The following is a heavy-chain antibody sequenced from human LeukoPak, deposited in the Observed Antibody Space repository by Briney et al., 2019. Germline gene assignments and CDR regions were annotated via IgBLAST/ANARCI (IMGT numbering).Heavy chain of an antibody. D-gene: IGHD3-3*01. CDR3: AREGITIFGVATGFDY. J-gene: IGHJ4*02. V-gene: IGHV3-7*01. CDR2: IKQDGSEK. Sequence: GGSLRLSCAASGFTFSSYAMHWVRQAPGKGLEWVANIKQDGSEKYYVDSVKGRFTISRDNAKNSLYLQMNSLRAEDTAVYYCAREGITIFGVATGFDYWGQGTLVTVSS. CDR1: GFTFSSYA.